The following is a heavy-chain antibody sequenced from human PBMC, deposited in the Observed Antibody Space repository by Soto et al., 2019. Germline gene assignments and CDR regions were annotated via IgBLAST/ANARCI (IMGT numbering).Heavy chain of an antibody. CDR2: ISYSGST. Sequence: SETLSLTCTVSGGSIGNGGFYWIWIRQHPGKGLEWIGYISYSGSTYYNPSLKSRLTLSVDSSNTQFSLTLKSGTAADTALYYCSRSSQFWYLDLWCRGTLVAVSS. J-gene: IGHJ2*01. CDR1: GGSIGNGGFY. CDR3: SRSSQFWYLDL. V-gene: IGHV4-31*03.